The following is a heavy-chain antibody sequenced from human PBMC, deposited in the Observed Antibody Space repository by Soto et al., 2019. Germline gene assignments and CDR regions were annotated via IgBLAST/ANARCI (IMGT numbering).Heavy chain of an antibody. CDR3: ARGRIVASIHDAFEI. CDR1: GYPFTSYG. CDR2: ISAYNGNR. J-gene: IGHJ3*02. D-gene: IGHD5-12*01. Sequence: QGPFLQSGDEVKTPGASVRVSCRASGYPFTSYGISWVRQAPGQGLEWVAWISAYNGNRDTAQKFQGSVTMTLDTSTDTAHMELGDLTSADTAVYYCARGRIVASIHDAFEIWGQGTKVTVSS. V-gene: IGHV1-18*01.